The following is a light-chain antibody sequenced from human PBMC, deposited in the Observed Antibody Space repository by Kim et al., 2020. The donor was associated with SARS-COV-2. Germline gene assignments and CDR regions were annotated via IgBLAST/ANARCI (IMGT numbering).Light chain of an antibody. CDR1: QTISTY. J-gene: IGKJ1*01. CDR3: QQSYVTPRT. Sequence: ASVGYSVTITFRTSQTISTYLHWYQQKRGKAPKLLIFTASSLQSGVPSPFSGRSSGTAFTLTITSLQPEDFATYYCQQSYVTPRTFGQGTKVDIK. V-gene: IGKV1-39*01. CDR2: TAS.